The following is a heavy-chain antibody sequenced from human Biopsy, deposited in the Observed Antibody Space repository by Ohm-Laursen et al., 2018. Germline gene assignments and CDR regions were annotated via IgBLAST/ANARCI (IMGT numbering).Heavy chain of an antibody. CDR1: GDSISISY. CDR2: IYYSVMT. Sequence: SETLSLTCNVSGDSISISYWSWIRQPPGKGLEWIGHIYYSVMTNYNPSLQSRVSISVDTSRNQVSLTLSSVTARDTAVYYCARDSGILNYGNFKYYHYYGMDVWGQGTKVTVSS. D-gene: IGHD4-11*01. J-gene: IGHJ6*02. V-gene: IGHV4-59*01. CDR3: ARDSGILNYGNFKYYHYYGMDV.